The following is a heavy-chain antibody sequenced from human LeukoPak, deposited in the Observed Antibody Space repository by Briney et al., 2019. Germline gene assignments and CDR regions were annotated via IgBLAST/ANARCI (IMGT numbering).Heavy chain of an antibody. CDR2: IRSKAYGGTT. CDR3: TRDSSLYDSSGYCDY. V-gene: IGHV3-49*04. CDR1: GFTFGDYA. Sequence: PGGSLRLSCTASGFTFGDYAMSWVRQAPGKGREWVGFIRSKAYGGTTEYAASVKGRFTISRDDSKSIAYLQMNSLKTEDTAVYYCTRDSSLYDSSGYCDYWGQGTLVTVSS. D-gene: IGHD3-22*01. J-gene: IGHJ4*02.